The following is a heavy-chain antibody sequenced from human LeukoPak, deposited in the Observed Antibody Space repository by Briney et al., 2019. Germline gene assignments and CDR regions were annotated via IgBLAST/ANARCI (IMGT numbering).Heavy chain of an antibody. CDR1: GFIFSTYE. CDR2: INGDGNSI. J-gene: IGHJ4*02. Sequence: PGGSLRLSCAVSGFIFSTYEMNWVRQAPGKGLEWISYINGDGNSIYYADSVKGRFITSRDNAKSSLFLQMNSLRAEDTAVYYCARVSRSRVTTSYWGQGTLVTVSS. CDR3: ARVSRSRVTTSY. V-gene: IGHV3-48*03. D-gene: IGHD3-22*01.